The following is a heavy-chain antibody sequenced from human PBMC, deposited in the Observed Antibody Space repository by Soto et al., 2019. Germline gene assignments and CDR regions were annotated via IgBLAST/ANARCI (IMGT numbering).Heavy chain of an antibody. J-gene: IGHJ6*02. Sequence: QVQLVQSGAEVKKPGSSVKVSCKASGGTFSSYAISWVRQAPGQGLEWMGGIIPIFGTANYAQKFQGRVTITADESTSTAYMGLSSLRSEDTAVYYCARAFGYCSSTSCYAEDYYYYGMDVWGQGTTVTVSS. CDR2: IIPIFGTA. CDR1: GGTFSSYA. D-gene: IGHD2-2*01. CDR3: ARAFGYCSSTSCYAEDYYYYGMDV. V-gene: IGHV1-69*01.